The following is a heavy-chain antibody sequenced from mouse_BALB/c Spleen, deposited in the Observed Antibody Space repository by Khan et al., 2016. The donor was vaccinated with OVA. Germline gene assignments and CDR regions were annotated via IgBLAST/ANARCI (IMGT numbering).Heavy chain of an antibody. CDR2: IIYTGYT. CDR3: ARSTYRYAFVY. J-gene: IGHJ3*01. V-gene: IGHV3-8*02. D-gene: IGHD2-12*01. Sequence: EVQLQESGPSLVKPSQTLSLTCSVTGDSITSGYWNWIRKFPGNKLEYMGYIIYTGYTYYNPSLTSRISITRHTPKTQYYLQLNSVTDEDTATYYCARSTYRYAFVYWGQGTLVTVSA. CDR1: GDSITSGY.